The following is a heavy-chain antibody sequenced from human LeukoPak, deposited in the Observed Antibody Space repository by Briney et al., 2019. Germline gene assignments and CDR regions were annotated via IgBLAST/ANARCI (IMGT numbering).Heavy chain of an antibody. V-gene: IGHV1-69*06. D-gene: IGHD6-19*01. CDR1: GGTFSSYA. Sequence: ASVKVSCKASGGTFSSYAISWVRQAPGQGLEWMGGIIPMIGTVNYAQKFQGRVTITADKSTSTAYMELSSLRSEDTAVYYRARDRDSSGWHDYWGQGTLVTVSS. J-gene: IGHJ4*02. CDR2: IIPMIGTV. CDR3: ARDRDSSGWHDY.